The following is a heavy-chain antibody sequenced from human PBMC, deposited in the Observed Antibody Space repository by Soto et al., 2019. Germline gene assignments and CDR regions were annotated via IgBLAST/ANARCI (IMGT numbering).Heavy chain of an antibody. V-gene: IGHV4-30-4*01. Sequence: QVQLKESGPGLVKPSQTLSLTCSVSGGSIGSGDYYWSWVRQSPGKGLEWIGYIYYPGNTYYNPSLGSRGTVSVDTSQNQLSLRLSDVTVADTAVYYCARDSRRRADSGTRPLYYFDYWGQGTLVTVSS. CDR3: ARDSRRRADSGTRPLYYFDY. CDR1: GGSIGSGDYY. CDR2: IYYPGNT. J-gene: IGHJ4*02. D-gene: IGHD1-26*01.